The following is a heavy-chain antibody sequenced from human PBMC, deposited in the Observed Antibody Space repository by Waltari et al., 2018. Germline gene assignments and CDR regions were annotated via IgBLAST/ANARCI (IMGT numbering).Heavy chain of an antibody. J-gene: IGHJ6*03. D-gene: IGHD4-4*01. V-gene: IGHV3-53*04. Sequence: EVQLVESGGGLVQPGGSLRLSCAASGFTVSSNYMSWVRQAPGKGLEWVSVIYSGGSTYYADSVKGRFTISRHNSKNTLYLQMNSLRAEDTAVYYCARDRGDYSSGYYYYYMDVWGKGTTVTISS. CDR3: ARDRGDYSSGYYYYYMDV. CDR1: GFTVSSNY. CDR2: IYSGGST.